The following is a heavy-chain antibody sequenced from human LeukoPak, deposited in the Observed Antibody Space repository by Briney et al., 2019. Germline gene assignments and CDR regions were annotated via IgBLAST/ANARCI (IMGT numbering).Heavy chain of an antibody. Sequence: GGSLRLSCVASGVTFSSYAMSWGRQGPGEGLEWGSVISGSGDITYYADSVWGGVTISRDNSQSTLYLKMNSLRDEDTAVYHCAKFIGSSWSGSYLDYWGQGTLVTVSS. CDR3: AKFIGSSWSGSYLDY. J-gene: IGHJ4*02. D-gene: IGHD6-13*01. CDR2: ISGSGDIT. CDR1: GVTFSSYA. V-gene: IGHV3-23*01.